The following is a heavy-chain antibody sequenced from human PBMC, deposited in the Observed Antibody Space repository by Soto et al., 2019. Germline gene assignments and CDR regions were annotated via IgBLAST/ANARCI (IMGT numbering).Heavy chain of an antibody. J-gene: IGHJ4*02. V-gene: IGHV1-2*04. CDR2: VDPNGGGS. CDR1: GYSFTDYK. CDR3: ATWVDYGDFEGFDF. D-gene: IGHD4-17*01. Sequence: GASVKVSCKTSGYSFTDYKLHWVRQAPGQGLEWMGWVDPNGGGSNSAQKFQGSVTMTWDTSITTAYLDLTRLTTNDTATYFCATWVDYGDFEGFDFWGQGPLVTVSS.